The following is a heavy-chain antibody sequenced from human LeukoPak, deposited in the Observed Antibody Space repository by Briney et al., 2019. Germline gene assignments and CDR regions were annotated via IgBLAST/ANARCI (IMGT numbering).Heavy chain of an antibody. J-gene: IGHJ1*01. V-gene: IGHV3-7*01. Sequence: GGSLRLSCAASGFTFSSYAMSWVRQAPGKGLEWVANIKQDGSEKYYVDSVKGRFTISRDNAKNSLYLRMNSLRAEDTAVYYCASGSGSYLVPEYFQHWGQGTLVTVSS. CDR1: GFTFSSYA. CDR2: IKQDGSEK. D-gene: IGHD3-10*01. CDR3: ASGSGSYLVPEYFQH.